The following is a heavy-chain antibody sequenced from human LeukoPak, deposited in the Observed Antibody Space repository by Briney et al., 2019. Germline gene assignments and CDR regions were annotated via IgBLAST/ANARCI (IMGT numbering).Heavy chain of an antibody. D-gene: IGHD4-17*01. CDR2: IYSNGNT. Sequence: KTSETLSLTCSVSGGSISSSGHYWGWIGQSPEKGLDWIGSIYSNGNTYYNPSVMSRATISVDTSKNQFSLKLTSVTAAETAVYYCARSATVTTGYFDYWGQGALVTVSS. CDR1: GGSISSSGHY. CDR3: ARSATVTTGYFDY. V-gene: IGHV4-39*07. J-gene: IGHJ4*02.